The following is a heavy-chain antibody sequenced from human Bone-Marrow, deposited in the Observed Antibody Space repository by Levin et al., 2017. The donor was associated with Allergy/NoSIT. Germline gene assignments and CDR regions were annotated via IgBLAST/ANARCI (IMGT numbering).Heavy chain of an antibody. CDR1: GFTFSNYG. CDR3: AREYDLLTGVDH. J-gene: IGHJ4*02. D-gene: IGHD3/OR15-3a*01. V-gene: IGHV3-30-3*01. Sequence: GGSLRLSCAASGFTFSNYGLYWIRQAPGKGLEWMAFISYDGSLKYYADSMKGRFTVSRDNSKDRLYLQINSLRAEDTALYYCAREYDLLTGVDHWGQGTLVTVSS. CDR2: ISYDGSLK.